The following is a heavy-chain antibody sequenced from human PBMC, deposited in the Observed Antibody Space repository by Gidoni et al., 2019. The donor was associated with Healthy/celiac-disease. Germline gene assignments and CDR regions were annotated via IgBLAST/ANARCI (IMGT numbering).Heavy chain of an antibody. J-gene: IGHJ3*02. Sequence: EVQLVESGGGLVQPGRSLRLSCAASGLPFDDYAMHWVRRDPGKGLEWVSRISWNSGSIGYADSVKGRFTISRDNAKNSLYLQMNSLRAEDTALYYCAKDLDDYGDQRTVDIWGQGTMVAVSS. CDR3: AKDLDDYGDQRTVDI. CDR1: GLPFDDYA. V-gene: IGHV3-9*01. CDR2: ISWNSGSI. D-gene: IGHD4-17*01.